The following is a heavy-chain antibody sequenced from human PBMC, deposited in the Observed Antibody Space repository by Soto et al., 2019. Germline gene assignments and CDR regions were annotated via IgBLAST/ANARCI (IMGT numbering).Heavy chain of an antibody. Sequence: ASVKVSCKASGYTFTTYGISWVRQAPGQGLEWMGWISPYNGTTKYAEKFQGEMTMTTDTATSTAYMDLRSLRSDDTAVYYCARDGERDTGLNFYFYLHGMDAWGQGTRVTVSS. CDR3: ARDGERDTGLNFYFYLHGMDA. D-gene: IGHD1-1*01. V-gene: IGHV1-18*04. CDR1: GYTFTTYG. J-gene: IGHJ6*02. CDR2: ISPYNGTT.